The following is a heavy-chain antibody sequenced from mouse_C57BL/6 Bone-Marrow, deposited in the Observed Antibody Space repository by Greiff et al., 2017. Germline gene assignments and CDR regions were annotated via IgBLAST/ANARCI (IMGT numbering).Heavy chain of an antibody. CDR2: INPYNGGT. Sequence: EVQLQQSGPVLVKPGASVKMSCKASGYTFTDYYMNWVKQSHGKSLEWIGVINPYNGGTSYNQKFKGKATLTVEKSSSTAYMELNSLTSEDSAVYYCASARFPYYGSSLGFAYWGQGTLVTVSA. J-gene: IGHJ3*01. CDR1: GYTFTDYY. CDR3: ASARFPYYGSSLGFAY. D-gene: IGHD1-1*01. V-gene: IGHV1-19*01.